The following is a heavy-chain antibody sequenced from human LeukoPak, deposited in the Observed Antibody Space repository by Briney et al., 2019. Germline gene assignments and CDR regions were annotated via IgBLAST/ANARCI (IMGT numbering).Heavy chain of an antibody. CDR1: GYTFTSYD. CDR2: MNPNSGNT. Sequence: ASVKVSCKASGYTFTSYDINWVRQATGQGLEWMGWMNPNSGNTGYAQKFQGRVTMTRNTSISTAYMELRSLRSDDTAVYYRARASSSWFAAYYYYMDVWGKGTTVTVSS. CDR3: ARASSSWFAAYYYYMDV. J-gene: IGHJ6*03. V-gene: IGHV1-8*01. D-gene: IGHD6-13*01.